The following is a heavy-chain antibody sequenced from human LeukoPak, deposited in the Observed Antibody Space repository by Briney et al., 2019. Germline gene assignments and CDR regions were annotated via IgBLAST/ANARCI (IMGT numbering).Heavy chain of an antibody. CDR2: ISSSSSYI. Sequence: PGGSLRLSRAASGFTFSSYSMNWVRQAPGKGLEWVSSISSSSSYIYYADSVKGRFTISRDNAKNSLYVQMNSLRAGDTAVYYCARSPHRGYYYGSGSYSEFDYWGQGTLVTVSS. D-gene: IGHD3-10*01. CDR3: ARSPHRGYYYGSGSYSEFDY. CDR1: GFTFSSYS. V-gene: IGHV3-21*01. J-gene: IGHJ4*02.